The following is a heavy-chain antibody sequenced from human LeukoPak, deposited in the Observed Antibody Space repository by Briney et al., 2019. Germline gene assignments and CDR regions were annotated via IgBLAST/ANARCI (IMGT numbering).Heavy chain of an antibody. D-gene: IGHD3-22*01. CDR3: ASMNTYGYSYAMDV. J-gene: IGHJ6*02. CDR2: INSSGGNT. Sequence: GASVKISCKASGYAFTSYYMYWVRQAPGQGLEWMGIINSSGGNTSYAQNFQGRVTMTRDTSARIVYMELRSLRSQDTAVYYCASMNTYGYSYAMDVWGQGTTVTDSS. CDR1: GYAFTSYY. V-gene: IGHV1-46*01.